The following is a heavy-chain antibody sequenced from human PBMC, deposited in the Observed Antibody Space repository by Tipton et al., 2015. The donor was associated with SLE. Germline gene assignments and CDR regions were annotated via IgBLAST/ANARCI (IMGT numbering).Heavy chain of an antibody. V-gene: IGHV3-48*03. J-gene: IGHJ3*02. Sequence: SLRLSCAASGFTFSSYEMNWVRQAPGKGLEWVSYISSSGSTIYYADSVKGRFTISRDNAKNSLYLQMNSLRAEDTALYYCAKESRITGTRGAFDIWGQGTMVTVSS. D-gene: IGHD1-20*01. CDR1: GFTFSSYE. CDR3: AKESRITGTRGAFDI. CDR2: ISSSGSTI.